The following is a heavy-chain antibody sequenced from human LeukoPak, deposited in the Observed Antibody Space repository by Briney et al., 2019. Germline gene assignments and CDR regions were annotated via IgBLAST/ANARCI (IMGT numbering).Heavy chain of an antibody. CDR1: GDTISIYY. J-gene: IGHJ4*02. D-gene: IGHD6-19*01. CDR2: IYSSGNT. CDR3: ARDRPSSGQDY. V-gene: IGHV4-4*07. Sequence: SETLSLTCTVSGDTISIYYWSWLRQPAGRGLEWIGRIYSSGNTNYNPSLKSRVTMSVDTSNNQFSLNLRSVTTADTAVYYCARDRPSSGQDYWGQGTLVTVSS.